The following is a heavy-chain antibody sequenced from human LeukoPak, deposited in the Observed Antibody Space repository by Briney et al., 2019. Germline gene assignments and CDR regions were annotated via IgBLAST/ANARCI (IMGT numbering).Heavy chain of an antibody. Sequence: SETLSLTCTVSGGSIRSYYWSWIRQPPGKGLEWIGSIYYSGSTNYNPSLKSRVTISVDTSKNQFSLKLSSVTAADTALYYCARGVTNYNWFDPWGQGTLVTVSS. CDR3: ARGVTNYNWFDP. CDR1: GGSIRSYY. V-gene: IGHV4-59*12. J-gene: IGHJ5*02. D-gene: IGHD1-7*01. CDR2: IYYSGST.